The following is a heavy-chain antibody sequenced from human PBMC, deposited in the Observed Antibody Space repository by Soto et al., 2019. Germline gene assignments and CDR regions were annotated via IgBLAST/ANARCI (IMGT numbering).Heavy chain of an antibody. J-gene: IGHJ4*02. Sequence: SETLSLTCTVSGGSISSYYWSWIRQPPGKGLEWIGYIYYSGSTNYNPSLKSRVTISVDTSKNQFSLKLSSVTAADTAVYYCARIEGGGYNPQLFDYWGEGTLVTVSS. CDR3: ARIEGGGYNPQLFDY. CDR2: IYYSGST. CDR1: GGSISSYY. V-gene: IGHV4-59*01. D-gene: IGHD5-12*01.